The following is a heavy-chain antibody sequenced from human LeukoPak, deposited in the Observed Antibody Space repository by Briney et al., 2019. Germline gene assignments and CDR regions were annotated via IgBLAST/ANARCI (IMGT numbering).Heavy chain of an antibody. D-gene: IGHD3-22*01. CDR3: ARGHFDSSGYHYLLGYFEH. CDR2: IKPSGGGT. V-gene: IGHV1-46*01. J-gene: IGHJ1*01. Sequence: GASVKVSCKASGYTFSNYYVHWVRQAPGQGLEWMGIIKPSGGGTSYALKFQGRVTLTRDTSTSTAYMELSSLRSEDTAVYYCARGHFDSSGYHYLLGYFEHWGQGTLVTVSS. CDR1: GYTFSNYY.